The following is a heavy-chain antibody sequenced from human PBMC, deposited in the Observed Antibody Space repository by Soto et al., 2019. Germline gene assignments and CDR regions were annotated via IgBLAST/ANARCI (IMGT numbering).Heavy chain of an antibody. D-gene: IGHD6-6*01. CDR3: ARQGLEVAARSGEFAFDI. J-gene: IGHJ3*02. CDR1: GGSISSYY. Sequence: SETLSLTCTVSGGSISSYYWSWIRQPPGKGLEWIGYIYYSGSTNYNPSLKSRVTISVDTSKNQFSLKLSSVTAADTAVYYCARQGLEVAARSGEFAFDIWGQGTMVTVSS. V-gene: IGHV4-59*08. CDR2: IYYSGST.